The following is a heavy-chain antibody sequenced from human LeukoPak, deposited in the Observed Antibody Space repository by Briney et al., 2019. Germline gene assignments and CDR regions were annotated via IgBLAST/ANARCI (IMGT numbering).Heavy chain of an antibody. Sequence: PGGSLRLSCAASGFNFISYEMNWVRQAPGKGLEWVSSISSSSSYIYYADSVKGRFTISRDNAKNSLYLQMNSLRAEDTAVYYCARDNRVLISSSTNFDYWGQGTLVTVSS. J-gene: IGHJ4*02. CDR3: ARDNRVLISSSTNFDY. D-gene: IGHD6-6*01. CDR2: ISSSSSYI. CDR1: GFNFISYE. V-gene: IGHV3-21*01.